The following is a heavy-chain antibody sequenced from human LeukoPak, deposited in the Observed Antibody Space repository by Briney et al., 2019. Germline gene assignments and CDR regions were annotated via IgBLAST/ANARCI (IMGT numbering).Heavy chain of an antibody. V-gene: IGHV4-31*03. Sequence: KSSETLSLTCTVSGGSISSGGKYWTGIRQHPGKGLKWIGYIYHSGSTEYNPSLKSRVTISVNTSKNQFSLKLSSVTAADTAVYYCARHRWDGTFNFDYWGQGTLVPVSS. CDR1: GGSISSGGKY. D-gene: IGHD1-1*01. J-gene: IGHJ4*02. CDR2: IYHSGST. CDR3: ARHRWDGTFNFDY.